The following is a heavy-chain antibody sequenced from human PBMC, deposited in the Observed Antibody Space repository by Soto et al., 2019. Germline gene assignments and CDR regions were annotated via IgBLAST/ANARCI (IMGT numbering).Heavy chain of an antibody. CDR1: GATFSSNA. J-gene: IGHJ4*02. D-gene: IGHD3-10*01. CDR2: IIPYSGTT. V-gene: IGHV1-69*01. Sequence: QVQLVQSGAEVKKPGSSVKVSCRLLGATFSSNAISWVRQAPGQGLHWMGGIIPYSGTTKYAQSLQGRVTITADASTNVAYMEVTNLRSEDTAIYYCAGRFPGAADHWGQGTLVTVFS. CDR3: AGRFPGAADH.